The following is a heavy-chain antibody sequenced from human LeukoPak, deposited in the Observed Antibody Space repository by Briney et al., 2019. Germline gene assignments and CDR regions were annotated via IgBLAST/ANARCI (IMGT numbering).Heavy chain of an antibody. CDR3: AANLSPFDPFDY. Sequence: SVKVSCKAPGFTFTSSAVQWVRPARGQRLEWIGWIVVGSGNTNNAQKFQETVTITRDMSTSTAYMELSSLRSEDTAVYYWAANLSPFDPFDYWGQGTLVTVSS. CDR2: IVVGSGNT. V-gene: IGHV1-58*01. CDR1: GFTFTSSA. J-gene: IGHJ4*02. D-gene: IGHD3-9*01.